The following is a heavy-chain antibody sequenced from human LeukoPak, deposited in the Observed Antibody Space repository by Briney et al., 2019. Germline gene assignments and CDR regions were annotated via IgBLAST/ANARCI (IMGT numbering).Heavy chain of an antibody. J-gene: IGHJ4*02. V-gene: IGHV1-69*06. CDR3: ARGKVGATSFDY. D-gene: IGHD1-26*01. CDR2: IIPIFGTA. CDR1: GGTFSSYA. Sequence: WASVKVSCKASGGTFSSYAISWVRQAPGQGLEWMGGIIPIFGTANYAQKFQGRVTITADKSTSTAYKELSSLRSEDTAVYYCARGKVGATSFDYWGQGTLVTVSS.